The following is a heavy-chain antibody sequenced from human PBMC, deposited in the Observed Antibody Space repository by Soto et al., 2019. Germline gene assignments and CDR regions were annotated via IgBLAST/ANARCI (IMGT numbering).Heavy chain of an antibody. Sequence: PGGSLRLSCAASGFIFTRYSMNWVRQAPGKGLEWVSSISSTTNYIYYGDSMKGRFTISRDNAKNSLYLEMKSLRAEDTAVYYCARESEDLTSNFDYWGQGTLVTVSS. V-gene: IGHV3-21*06. CDR3: ARESEDLTSNFDY. CDR2: ISSTTNYI. J-gene: IGHJ4*02. CDR1: GFIFTRYS.